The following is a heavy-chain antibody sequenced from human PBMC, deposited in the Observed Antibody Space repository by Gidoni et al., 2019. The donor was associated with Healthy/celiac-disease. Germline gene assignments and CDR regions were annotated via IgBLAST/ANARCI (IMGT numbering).Heavy chain of an antibody. CDR1: GFNLRSND. J-gene: IGHJ4*02. Sequence: VQLVEPGGGVVQPGRSLRRSCAATGFNLRSNDMHWVRQATGKGLGWVAVIAYGGSNKYYADSVKGRFTISRDNSKNTVYLQMNSLRAEDTAVYYGAREGGSGSWYFDYWGQGTLVTVSS. D-gene: IGHD3-10*01. CDR2: IAYGGSNK. CDR3: AREGGSGSWYFDY. V-gene: IGHV3-30-3*01.